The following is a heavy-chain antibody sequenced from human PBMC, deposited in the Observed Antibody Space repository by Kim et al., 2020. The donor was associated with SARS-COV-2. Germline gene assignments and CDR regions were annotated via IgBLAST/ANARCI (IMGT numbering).Heavy chain of an antibody. J-gene: IGHJ5*02. CDR2: GTP. V-gene: IGHV3-43*01. Sequence: GTPFYADSVRGRFTISRDNSKNSLYLQMNSLTTEDTAFYYCTTDYWGSYEAWGQGTLVTVSS. D-gene: IGHD1-26*01. CDR3: TTDYWGSYEA.